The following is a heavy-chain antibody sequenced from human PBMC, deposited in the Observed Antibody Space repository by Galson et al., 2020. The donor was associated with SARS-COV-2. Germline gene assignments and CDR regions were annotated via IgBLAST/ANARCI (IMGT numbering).Heavy chain of an antibody. D-gene: IGHD6-19*01. CDR3: ARDRSHSVVAALDY. CDR1: GFSFSTYA. J-gene: IGHJ4*02. CDR2: ISSRSNTM. Sequence: GESLKISCAASGFSFSTYAMNWVRQAPGKGLEWVSYISSRSNTMYYADSVKGRFTVSRDNAKNSQYLQMNSLRAEDTAVYYCARDRSHSVVAALDYWGQGTLVTVSS. V-gene: IGHV3-48*04.